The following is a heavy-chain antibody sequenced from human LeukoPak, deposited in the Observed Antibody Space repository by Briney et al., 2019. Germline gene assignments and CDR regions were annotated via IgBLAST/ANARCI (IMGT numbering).Heavy chain of an antibody. CDR2: INYSGST. Sequence: SETLSLTCTVSGGSISTYYWTWIRQPPGRGLEWIGYINYSGSTSYNPSLKSRVTTSLDTSKNQFSLKLSSVTAADTAVYYCAWSPPLYGDYAQYYFDYWGQGTLVTVSS. J-gene: IGHJ4*02. CDR1: GGSISTYY. V-gene: IGHV4-59*08. CDR3: AWSPPLYGDYAQYYFDY. D-gene: IGHD4-17*01.